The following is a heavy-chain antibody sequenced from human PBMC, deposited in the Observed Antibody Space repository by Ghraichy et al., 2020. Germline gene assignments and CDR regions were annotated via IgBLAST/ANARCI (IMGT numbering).Heavy chain of an antibody. Sequence: SETLSLTCTVSGGSISSGGYYWSWIRQHPGKGLEWIGYIYYSGSTYYNPSLKSRVTISVDTSKNQFSLKLSSVTAADTAVYYCARDADYGEDYYYGMDVWGQGTTVTVSS. J-gene: IGHJ6*02. CDR3: ARDADYGEDYYYGMDV. V-gene: IGHV4-31*03. D-gene: IGHD4-17*01. CDR1: GGSISSGGYY. CDR2: IYYSGST.